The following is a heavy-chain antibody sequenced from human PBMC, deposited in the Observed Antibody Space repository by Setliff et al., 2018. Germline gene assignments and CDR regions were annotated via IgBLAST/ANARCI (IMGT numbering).Heavy chain of an antibody. J-gene: IGHJ5*01. CDR3: AKDPNGDYIGAFDS. CDR1: GFTLRHFA. Sequence: GGSLRLSCAASGFTLRHFAVTWVRQTPGRGLEWVSSITGSGDITKYGDSVRGRFTISRDNSKNTVYLQMNSLRAEDTAKYYCAKDPNGDYIGAFDSWGRGVLVTVS. D-gene: IGHD4-17*01. V-gene: IGHV3-23*01. CDR2: ITGSGDIT.